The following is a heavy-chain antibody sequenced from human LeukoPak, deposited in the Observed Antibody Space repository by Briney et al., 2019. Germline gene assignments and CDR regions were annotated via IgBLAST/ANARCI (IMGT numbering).Heavy chain of an antibody. V-gene: IGHV3-23*01. CDR1: GFTFSNYA. CDR2: ISGSGSST. D-gene: IGHD3-10*01. CDR3: ARDQEGGNYGFDY. Sequence: GGSLRLSCAASGFTFSNYAMSWVRQAPGKGLEWVSAISGSGSSTYYADSVKGRFTISRDNAKNSLYLQMNSLRAEDTAVYYCARDQEGGNYGFDYWGQGALGTVSS. J-gene: IGHJ4*02.